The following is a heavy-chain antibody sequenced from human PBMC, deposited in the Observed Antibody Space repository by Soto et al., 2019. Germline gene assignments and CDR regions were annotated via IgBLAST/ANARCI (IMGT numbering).Heavy chain of an antibody. CDR3: ARAKILTGYYVAYFDV. CDR2: IYYSGST. D-gene: IGHD3-9*01. Sequence: SETLSLTCTVSGGSISSGGYYWSWIRQHPGKGLEWIGYIYYSGSTYYNPSLKSRVTMSVDTSQSQFSLELSRFSLELTSVTAADSAVYYCARAKILTGYYVAYFDVWGRGTQVTVSS. CDR1: GGSISSGGYY. J-gene: IGHJ2*01. V-gene: IGHV4-31*03.